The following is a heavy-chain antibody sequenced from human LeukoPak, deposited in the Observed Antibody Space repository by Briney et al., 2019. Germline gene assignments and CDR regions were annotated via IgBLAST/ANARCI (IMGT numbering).Heavy chain of an antibody. CDR2: ISGNGGST. CDR3: AKDLVLYDDVGTPDY. V-gene: IGHV3-23*01. Sequence: PGGSLRLFCAASGFTFNSYAMIGVHQAPGKELTGVSSISGNGGSTYYADSVKGRFTISIDNSKNTLYLQMNSRRAEATAVYYCAKDLVLYDDVGTPDYWGQGTLVTVSP. CDR1: GFTFNSYA. J-gene: IGHJ4*02. D-gene: IGHD3-22*01.